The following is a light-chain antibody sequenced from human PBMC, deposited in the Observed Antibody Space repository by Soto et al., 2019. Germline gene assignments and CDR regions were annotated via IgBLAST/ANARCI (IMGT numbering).Light chain of an antibody. V-gene: IGLV2-14*01. Sequence: QSALTQPASVSGSPGQTISIPCTGTGSDVGGYKYVSWYQQHPGKAPKLIIYEVSGRPSGVSNRFSGSKSGNTASLTISGLQAEDEADYYCSSYSTSTTIGVFGNGTKVTV. CDR2: EVS. CDR1: GSDVGGYKY. J-gene: IGLJ1*01. CDR3: SSYSTSTTIGV.